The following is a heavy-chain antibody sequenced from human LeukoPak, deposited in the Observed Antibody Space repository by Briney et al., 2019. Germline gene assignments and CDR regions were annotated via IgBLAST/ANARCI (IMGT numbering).Heavy chain of an antibody. CDR2: IYYSGST. J-gene: IGHJ2*01. Sequence: KPSETLSLACTVSGGSISSYYWSWIRQPPGKGLEWIGYIYYSGSTNYNPSLKSRVTISVDTSKNQFSLKLSSVTAADTAVYYCARSDSSGYYSGLWSFDLWGRGTLVTVSS. D-gene: IGHD3-22*01. CDR1: GGSISSYY. V-gene: IGHV4-59*12. CDR3: ARSDSSGYYSGLWSFDL.